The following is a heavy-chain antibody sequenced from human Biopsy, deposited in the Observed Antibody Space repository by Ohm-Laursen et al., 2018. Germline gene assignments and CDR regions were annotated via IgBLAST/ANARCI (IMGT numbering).Heavy chain of an antibody. CDR3: ARDSRGGHLNTTLITGKNLDS. J-gene: IGHJ4*02. D-gene: IGHD3-16*01. CDR2: IYYTGST. V-gene: IGHV4-59*01. CDR1: RVSISNYY. Sequence: TLSLTCTVSRVSISNYYWTWIRQSPGKGLEWIGYIYYTGSTNYNPSVKSRVTISVDTSKNQFSLKLNSVTAADTAVYFCARDSRGGHLNTTLITGKNLDSWGQGSLVTVSS.